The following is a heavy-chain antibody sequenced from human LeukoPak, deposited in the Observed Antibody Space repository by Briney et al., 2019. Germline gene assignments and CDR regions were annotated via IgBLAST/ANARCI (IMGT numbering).Heavy chain of an antibody. CDR3: TRVSWSRFSDY. J-gene: IGHJ4*02. Sequence: GGSLRLSCAASGFTISSYGMSWVRQAPGKGLEWVGFIRTKAYGGTTEYAASVKGRFTMSRDDSKSIAYLQMNSLKSEDTAVYYCTRVSWSRFSDYWGQGTLVTVSS. CDR1: GFTISSYG. D-gene: IGHD2/OR15-2a*01. V-gene: IGHV3-49*04. CDR2: IRTKAYGGTT.